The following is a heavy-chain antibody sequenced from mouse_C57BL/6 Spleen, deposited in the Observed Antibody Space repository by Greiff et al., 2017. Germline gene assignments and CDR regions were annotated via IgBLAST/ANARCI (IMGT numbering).Heavy chain of an antibody. Sequence: QVQLQQPGAELVMPGASVKLSCKASGYTFTSYWMHWVKQRPGQGLEWIGEIDPSDSYTNYNQKFKGKSTLTVDKSSSTAYMQLSSLTSEDSAVYYCARYYYGSSHYFDYWGQGTTLTVSS. V-gene: IGHV1-69*01. CDR2: IDPSDSYT. CDR3: ARYYYGSSHYFDY. CDR1: GYTFTSYW. J-gene: IGHJ2*01. D-gene: IGHD1-1*01.